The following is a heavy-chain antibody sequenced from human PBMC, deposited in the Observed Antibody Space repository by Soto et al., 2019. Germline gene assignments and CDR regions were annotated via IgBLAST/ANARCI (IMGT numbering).Heavy chain of an antibody. V-gene: IGHV3-48*01. CDR2: ISYGSPT. Sequence: GGSLRLSCTASGFTFSNYGMNWIRQAPGKGLEWISFISYGSPTYYADSVKGRFTISRDNSKNTLYLQMNSLRADDTAVYYCARGPGYYFDYWGQGTLVTVSS. CDR1: GFTFSNYG. CDR3: ARGPGYYFDY. J-gene: IGHJ4*02.